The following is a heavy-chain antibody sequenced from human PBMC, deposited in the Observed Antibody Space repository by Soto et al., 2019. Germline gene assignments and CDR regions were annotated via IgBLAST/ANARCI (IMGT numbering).Heavy chain of an antibody. CDR3: ARRPPGYCRSTSCPYPGGGWFDP. D-gene: IGHD2-2*01. J-gene: IGHJ5*02. CDR2: IYPGDSDT. CDR1: GYSFTSYW. V-gene: IGHV5-51*01. Sequence: PGESLKISCKGSGYSFTSYWIGWVRQMPGKGLEWMGIIYPGDSDTRYSPSFQGQVTISADKSISTAYLQWSSLKASDTAMYYCARRPPGYCRSTSCPYPGGGWFDPWGQGTLVTVSS.